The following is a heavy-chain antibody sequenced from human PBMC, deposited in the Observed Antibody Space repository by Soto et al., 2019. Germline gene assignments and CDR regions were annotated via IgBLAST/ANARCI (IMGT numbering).Heavy chain of an antibody. CDR1: GGSISSGDYY. CDR3: ARDPKGSYYGMDV. CDR2: IYYSGST. V-gene: IGHV4-30-4*01. Sequence: SETLSLTCTVSGGSISSGDYYWSWIRQPPGKGLEWIGYIYYSGSTYYNPSFKSRVTISVDTSKNQFSLKLSSVTAADTAVYYCARDPKGSYYGMDVWGQGTTVTVSS. J-gene: IGHJ6*02.